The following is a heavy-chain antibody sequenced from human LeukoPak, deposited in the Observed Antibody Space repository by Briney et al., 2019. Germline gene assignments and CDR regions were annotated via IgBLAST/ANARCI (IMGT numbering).Heavy chain of an antibody. CDR1: GGSISSYY. D-gene: IGHD3-3*01. Sequence: SETLSLTCTVSGGSISSYYWSWIRQPPGKGLEWIGYIYYSGSTNYNPSLKSRVTISVDTSKNQFSLKLSSVTAADTAVYYCARVSRGAGYDSWSGYGYCFWFDPWGQGTLVTVSS. CDR3: ARVSRGAGYDSWSGYGYCFWFDP. J-gene: IGHJ5*02. V-gene: IGHV4-59*01. CDR2: IYYSGST.